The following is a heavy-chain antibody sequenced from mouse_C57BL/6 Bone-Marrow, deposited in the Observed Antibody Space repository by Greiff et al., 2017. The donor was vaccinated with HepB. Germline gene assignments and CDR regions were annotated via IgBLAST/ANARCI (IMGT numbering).Heavy chain of an antibody. J-gene: IGHJ1*03. V-gene: IGHV1-55*01. CDR1: GYTFTSYW. CDR3: ARGDTTVVYFDV. Sequence: QVQLQQPEAELVKPGASVKMSCKASGYTFTSYWITWVKQRPGQGLEWIGDIYPGSGSTNYNEKFKSKATLTVDTSSSTAYMQLSSLTSEDSAVYYCARGDTTVVYFDVWGTGTTVTVSS. CDR2: IYPGSGST. D-gene: IGHD1-1*01.